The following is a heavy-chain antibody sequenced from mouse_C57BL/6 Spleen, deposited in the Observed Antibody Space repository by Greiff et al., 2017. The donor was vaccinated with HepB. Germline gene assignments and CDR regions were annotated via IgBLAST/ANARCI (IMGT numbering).Heavy chain of an antibody. CDR2: IDPSDSYT. CDR3: ARRVVATRGGFDY. D-gene: IGHD1-1*01. J-gene: IGHJ2*01. V-gene: IGHV1-69*01. Sequence: QVQLQQPGAELVIPGASVKLSCKASGYTFTSYWMHWVKQRPGQGLEWIGEIDPSDSYTNYNQKFKGKSTLTVDKSSSTAYMQLSSLTSEDSAVYYCARRVVATRGGFDYWGQGTTLTVSS. CDR1: GYTFTSYW.